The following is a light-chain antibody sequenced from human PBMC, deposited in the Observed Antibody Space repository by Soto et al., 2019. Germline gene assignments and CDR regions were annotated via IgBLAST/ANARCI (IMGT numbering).Light chain of an antibody. CDR3: QQSYSAPRA. CDR2: AAS. J-gene: IGKJ3*01. Sequence: DIQMNQSPTSLSASVGDRVTIICRASQSVSIYLNWFQQKPGEAPKLLISAASSLHRGVPSRFSGSGSGTEFTLTISNLQPEDFATYYCQQSYSAPRAFGPGTKVDI. CDR1: QSVSIY. V-gene: IGKV1-39*01.